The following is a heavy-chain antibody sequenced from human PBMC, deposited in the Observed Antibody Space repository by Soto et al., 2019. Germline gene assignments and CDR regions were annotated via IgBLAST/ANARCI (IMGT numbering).Heavy chain of an antibody. CDR2: ISGSGGTT. Sequence: GGSLRLSCAASGFTFSSYAMTWVRQVPGKGLEWVSSISGSGGTTDYADSVKGRFTISRDISKNTLYLQMNILRADDTAIYYCTKDRDAFYFDSWGPGTLVTVSS. V-gene: IGHV3-23*01. CDR3: TKDRDAFYFDS. CDR1: GFTFSSYA. D-gene: IGHD3-3*02. J-gene: IGHJ4*02.